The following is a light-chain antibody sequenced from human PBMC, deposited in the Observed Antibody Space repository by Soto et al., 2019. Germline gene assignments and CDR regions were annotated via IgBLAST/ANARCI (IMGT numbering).Light chain of an antibody. CDR1: SSEVGGYNY. Sequence: QSALTQPASVSGSPGQSITISCTGTSSEVGGYNYVSWYQQHPGKAPKLMIYEVSNRPSGVSNHFSGPKSGNTASLTISGLQAEDEADYYCSSYTSSSTWVFGGGTKLTVL. CDR3: SSYTSSSTWV. J-gene: IGLJ2*01. CDR2: EVS. V-gene: IGLV2-14*01.